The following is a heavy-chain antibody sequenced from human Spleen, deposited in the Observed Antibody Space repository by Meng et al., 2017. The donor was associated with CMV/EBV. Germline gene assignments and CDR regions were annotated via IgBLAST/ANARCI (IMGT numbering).Heavy chain of an antibody. V-gene: IGHV1-2*02. CDR2: MRPNNGDT. Sequence: DSVKVSCKASGYTFTGYYLHWVRQAPGQGLEWMGWMRPNNGDTNYALKFQGRVTMTRDTSITTAYMELSRLRSDDMAVYYCARVKRYCTGGSCSSTGYYGMDVWGQGTTVTVSS. CDR1: GYTFTGYY. D-gene: IGHD2-15*01. J-gene: IGHJ6*02. CDR3: ARVKRYCTGGSCSSTGYYGMDV.